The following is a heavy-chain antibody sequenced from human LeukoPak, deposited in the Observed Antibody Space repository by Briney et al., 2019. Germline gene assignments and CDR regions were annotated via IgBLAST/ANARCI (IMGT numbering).Heavy chain of an antibody. Sequence: SQTLSLTCTVSGGPFSSGDYYWGWVRQPPGTGLEWLRHIYYSGIPYYKPSLKSRLTFFVDASENHVSLKVNSVTAADTAVYHCARARAYSSGWYYFDYWVQGTVVTVSS. V-gene: IGHV4-30-4*08. D-gene: IGHD6-13*01. CDR3: ARARAYSSGWYYFDY. CDR2: IYYSGIP. CDR1: GGPFSSGDYY. J-gene: IGHJ4*02.